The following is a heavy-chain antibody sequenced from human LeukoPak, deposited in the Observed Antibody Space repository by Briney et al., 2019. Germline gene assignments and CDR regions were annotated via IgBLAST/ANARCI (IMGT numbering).Heavy chain of an antibody. D-gene: IGHD5-12*01. CDR1: GYSISSGYY. CDR3: ARGGGYSGYDSLDY. CDR2: IYHSGST. Sequence: SETLSLTCTVSGYSISSGYYWGWIRQPPGEGLEWIGSIYHSGSTYYNPSLKSRVTISVDTSKNQFSLKLSSVTAADTAVYYCARGGGYSGYDSLDYWGQGTLVTVSS. V-gene: IGHV4-38-2*02. J-gene: IGHJ4*02.